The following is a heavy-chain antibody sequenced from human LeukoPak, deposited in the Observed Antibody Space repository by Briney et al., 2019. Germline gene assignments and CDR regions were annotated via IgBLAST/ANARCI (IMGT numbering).Heavy chain of an antibody. CDR3: ARGSITMIVVVTAGSYDY. Sequence: SVNVSCKASGYTFTGYYMHWLRQAPGQGLEGMGWINPNSGGTNYAQKFQGRVTMTRDTSISTAYMELSRLRSDDTAVYYCARGSITMIVVVTAGSYDYWGQGALVTVSS. CDR1: GYTFTGYY. J-gene: IGHJ4*02. CDR2: INPNSGGT. D-gene: IGHD3-22*01. V-gene: IGHV1-2*02.